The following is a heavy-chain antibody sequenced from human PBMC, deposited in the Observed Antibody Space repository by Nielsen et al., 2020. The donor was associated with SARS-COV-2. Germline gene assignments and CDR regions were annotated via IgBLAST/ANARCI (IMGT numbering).Heavy chain of an antibody. Sequence: SETLSLTCTVSGGSISSSSYYWGWIRQPPGKGLEWIGYIYNRGNTNYNPSLKSRVTISVDTSKNQFSLRLSSVTVADTAVYYCARHPYPMTVSTFGYDYWGQGTLVTVSS. D-gene: IGHD2-21*02. V-gene: IGHV4-61*05. CDR2: IYNRGNT. CDR1: GGSISSSSYY. CDR3: ARHPYPMTVSTFGYDY. J-gene: IGHJ4*02.